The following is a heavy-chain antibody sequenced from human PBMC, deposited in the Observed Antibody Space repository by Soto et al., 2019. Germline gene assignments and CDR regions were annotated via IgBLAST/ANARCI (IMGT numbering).Heavy chain of an antibody. CDR2: INHSGST. V-gene: IGHV4-34*01. CDR1: GGSFSGYY. CDR3: ARGMTIFGVVLADYYGMDV. D-gene: IGHD3-3*01. J-gene: IGHJ6*02. Sequence: SETLSLTCAVYGGSFSGYYWSWIRQPPGKGPEWIGEINHSGSTNYNPSLKSRVTISVDTSKNQFSLKLSSVTAADTAVYYCARGMTIFGVVLADYYGMDVWGQGTTVTVSS.